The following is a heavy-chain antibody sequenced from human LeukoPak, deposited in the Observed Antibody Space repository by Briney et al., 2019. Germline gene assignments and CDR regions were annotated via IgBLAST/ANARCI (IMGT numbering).Heavy chain of an antibody. D-gene: IGHD3-22*01. Sequence: PSQTLSLTCAVSGGPISSGGYSWSWIRQPPGKGLEWIGYIYHSGSTYYNPSLKSRVTISVDRSKNQFSLKLSSVTAADTAVYYCARVVLRGSSGYAYPDYWGQGTLVTVSS. CDR3: ARVVLRGSSGYAYPDY. V-gene: IGHV4-30-2*01. CDR1: GGPISSGGYS. CDR2: IYHSGST. J-gene: IGHJ4*02.